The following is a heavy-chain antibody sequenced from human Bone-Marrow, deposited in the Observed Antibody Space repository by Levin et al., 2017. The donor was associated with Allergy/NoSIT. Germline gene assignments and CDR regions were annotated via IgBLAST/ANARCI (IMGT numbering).Heavy chain of an antibody. J-gene: IGHJ4*02. D-gene: IGHD2-21*02. CDR2: MWFDGSHE. V-gene: IGHV3-33*01. CDR1: GFTFSSYG. CDR3: AREYGDYFFDQ. Sequence: PGGSLRLSCAASGFTFSSYGIHWVRQAPGKGLEWVAGMWFDGSHENYVDSVKGRFTVSRDNSKKTLYLQMNSLRAEDTAVYYCAREYGDYFFDQWGQGTLVTVSS.